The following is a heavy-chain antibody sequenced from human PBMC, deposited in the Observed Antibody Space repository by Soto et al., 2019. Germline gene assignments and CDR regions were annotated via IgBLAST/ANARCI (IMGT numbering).Heavy chain of an antibody. J-gene: IGHJ6*02. Sequence: GGSLRLSCAASGFTFSSYAMHWVRQAPGKGLEWVAVISYDGSNKYYADSVEGRFTISRDNSKNTLYLQMNSLRAEDTAVYYCAREMGDIVVVPAALDYYYGMDVWGQGTTFTVSS. D-gene: IGHD2-2*01. CDR3: AREMGDIVVVPAALDYYYGMDV. V-gene: IGHV3-30-3*01. CDR1: GFTFSSYA. CDR2: ISYDGSNK.